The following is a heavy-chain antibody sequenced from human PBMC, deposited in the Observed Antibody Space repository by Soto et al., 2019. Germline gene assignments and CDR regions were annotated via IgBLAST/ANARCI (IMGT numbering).Heavy chain of an antibody. CDR3: ARALTTGTLFDP. CDR2: IYYSGST. J-gene: IGHJ5*02. V-gene: IGHV4-31*03. CDR1: GGSISSGGYY. Sequence: QVQLQESGPGLVKPSQTLSLTCTVSGGSISSGGYYWSWIRQHPGKGLEWIGYIYYSGSTHYNPSLKSRVTIAEATSKNQFSLKLSSVTAADTAVYYCARALTTGTLFDPWGQGTLVTVSS. D-gene: IGHD4-17*01.